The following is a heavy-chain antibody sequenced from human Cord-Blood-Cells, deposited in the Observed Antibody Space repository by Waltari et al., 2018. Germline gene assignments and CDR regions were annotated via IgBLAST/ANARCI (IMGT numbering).Heavy chain of an antibody. Sequence: QAPGKGLEWVSVIYSGGSTYYADSVKGRFTISRDNSKNTLYLQMNSLRAEDTAVYYCASTAGHYYGSGSYYYYYYMDVWGKGTTVTVSS. D-gene: IGHD3-10*01. CDR2: IYSGGST. V-gene: IGHV3-53*01. J-gene: IGHJ6*03. CDR3: ASTAGHYYGSGSYYYYYYMDV.